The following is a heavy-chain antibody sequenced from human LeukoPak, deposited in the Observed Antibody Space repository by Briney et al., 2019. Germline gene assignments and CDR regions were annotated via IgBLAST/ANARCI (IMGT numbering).Heavy chain of an antibody. CDR3: AKTRFHYDILTGYYTPPVSYYYYYMDV. CDR2: ISGSGGST. CDR1: GFTFSSYA. Sequence: PGGSLRLSCAASGFTFSSYAMSWVRQAPGKGLEWVSAISGSGGSTYYADSVKGRSTISRDNSKNTLYLQMNSLRAEDTAVYYCAKTRFHYDILTGYYTPPVSYYYYYMDVWGKGTTVTISS. J-gene: IGHJ6*03. D-gene: IGHD3-9*01. V-gene: IGHV3-23*01.